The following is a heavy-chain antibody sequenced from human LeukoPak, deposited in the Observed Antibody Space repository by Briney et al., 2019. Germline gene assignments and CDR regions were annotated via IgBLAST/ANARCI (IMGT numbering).Heavy chain of an antibody. Sequence: GGSLRPSCAVSGITLSNYGMSWVRQAPGKGLEWVAGLSGSGGGTNYADSVQGRFTISRDNPKNTLYLQMNSLRAEDTAVYFCAKRGVVIRVFLVGFHKEAYYFDSWGQGALVTVSS. V-gene: IGHV3-23*01. D-gene: IGHD3-10*01. CDR2: LSGSGGGT. J-gene: IGHJ4*02. CDR1: GITLSNYG. CDR3: AKRGVVIRVFLVGFHKEAYYFDS.